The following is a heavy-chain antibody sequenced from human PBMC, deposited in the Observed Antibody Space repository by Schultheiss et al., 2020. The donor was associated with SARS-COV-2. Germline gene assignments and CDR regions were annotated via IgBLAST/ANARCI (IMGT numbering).Heavy chain of an antibody. CDR1: GGSISSYY. J-gene: IGHJ4*02. CDR2: IYYSGST. Sequence: SETLSLTCTVSGGSISSYYWSWIRQPPGKGLEWIGYIYYSGSTNYNPSLKSRVTISVDTSKNQFSLKLSSVTAADTAVYYCAKSGATYHVGIDYWGQGTLVTVSS. V-gene: IGHV4-59*08. CDR3: AKSGATYHVGIDY. D-gene: IGHD1-26*01.